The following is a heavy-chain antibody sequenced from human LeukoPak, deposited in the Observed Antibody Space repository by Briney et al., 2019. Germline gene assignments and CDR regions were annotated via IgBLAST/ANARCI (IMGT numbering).Heavy chain of an antibody. V-gene: IGHV4-4*07. CDR2: IYTFDNT. CDR1: GGSIRGYY. J-gene: IGHJ4*02. CDR3: AREWGSTSPRPLDS. Sequence: SETLSLTCTVSGGSIRGYYWTWIRQPAGKGLEWIGRIYTFDNTNYNPSLKSRVTMSIDTSNNHFSLKLDSVTAAGTAIYYCAREWGSTSPRPLDSWGQGSLVTVSS. D-gene: IGHD2-2*01.